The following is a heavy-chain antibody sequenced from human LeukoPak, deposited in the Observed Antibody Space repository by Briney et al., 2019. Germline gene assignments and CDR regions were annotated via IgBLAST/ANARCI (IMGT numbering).Heavy chain of an antibody. J-gene: IGHJ3*01. V-gene: IGHV3-7*02. Sequence: QPGGSLRLSCAASGFSFPSYWMSWVRQAPGKGLEWVANIKEDGSEKYYADSVEGRFAISKDNAKNSLYLQMNSLRAEDTAVYYCAKCCAFCLWGQGTLVTVSS. D-gene: IGHD3-3*01. CDR2: IKEDGSEK. CDR3: AKCCAFCL. CDR1: GFSFPSYW.